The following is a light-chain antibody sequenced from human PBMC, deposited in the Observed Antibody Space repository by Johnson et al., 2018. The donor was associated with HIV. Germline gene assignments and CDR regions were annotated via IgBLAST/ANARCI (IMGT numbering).Light chain of an antibody. V-gene: IGLV1-51*01. CDR3: GTWDSRLSAGG. Sequence: QSVLTQPPSMSAAPGQKVTISCSGSSSNIGNNYVSWYQQLPGTAPKLLIYDNNNRPSGIPDRFSGSKSGTSATLGITGLQTGDEADYYCGTWDSRLSAGGLGIGTKVPVL. J-gene: IGLJ1*01. CDR1: SSNIGNNY. CDR2: DNN.